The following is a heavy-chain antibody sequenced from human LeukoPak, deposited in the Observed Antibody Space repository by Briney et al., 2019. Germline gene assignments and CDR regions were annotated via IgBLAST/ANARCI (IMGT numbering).Heavy chain of an antibody. Sequence: PGGSLGLSCAASGFTFSSSRMNWVRQAPGKGLEWVSSISSSSSYIYYADSVKGRFTISRDNAKNSLYLQMNSLRAEDTAVYYCARDRPTPHEAAAGDYWGQGTLVTVSS. CDR1: GFTFSSSR. D-gene: IGHD6-13*01. CDR2: ISSSSSYI. CDR3: ARDRPTPHEAAAGDY. J-gene: IGHJ4*02. V-gene: IGHV3-21*01.